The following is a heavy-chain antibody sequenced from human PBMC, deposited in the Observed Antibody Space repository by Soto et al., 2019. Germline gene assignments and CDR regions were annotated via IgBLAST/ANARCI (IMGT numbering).Heavy chain of an antibody. D-gene: IGHD3-10*01. J-gene: IGHJ4*02. CDR3: ARLVWFGPFDY. CDR2: IYYSGST. V-gene: IGHV4-61*01. CDR1: GGSVSSGSYY. Sequence: QVQLQESGPGLVKPSETLSLTCTVSGGSVSSGSYYWSWIRQPPGKGLEWIGYIYYSGSTNYNPSLKTRVTISVDTSKNQFSLKLSSVTAADTAVYSCARLVWFGPFDYWGQGTLVTVSS.